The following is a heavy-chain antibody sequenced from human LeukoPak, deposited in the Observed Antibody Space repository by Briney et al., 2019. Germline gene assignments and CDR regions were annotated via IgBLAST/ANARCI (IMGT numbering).Heavy chain of an antibody. Sequence: SETLSLTCTVSGGSISSYYWNWIRQPPGKGLEWIGYIYYSGSTNYNPSLKSRVTISVDTSKNQFSLKLSSVTAADTAVYYCARRANSGFDAFDIWGQGTMVTVSS. CDR1: GGSISSYY. V-gene: IGHV4-59*01. CDR3: ARRANSGFDAFDI. J-gene: IGHJ3*02. D-gene: IGHD3-22*01. CDR2: IYYSGST.